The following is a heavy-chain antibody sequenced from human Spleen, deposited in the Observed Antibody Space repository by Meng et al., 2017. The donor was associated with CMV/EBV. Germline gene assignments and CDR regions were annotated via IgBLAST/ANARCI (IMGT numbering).Heavy chain of an antibody. CDR1: GGAISSSNL. J-gene: IGHJ4*02. D-gene: IGHD2-21*02. Sequence: QVQLQESGPGLVKPSGTLPLTCACSGGAISSSNLWTWVRQVPGKGLEWIGEIYHSGSTNYNPSLKSRVTISVDKFKNQFSLKLGSVTAADTAVYYCARIERRRILKYCGSDCSTTDYWGQGTLVTVSS. CDR2: IYHSGST. V-gene: IGHV4-4*02. CDR3: ARIERRRILKYCGSDCSTTDY.